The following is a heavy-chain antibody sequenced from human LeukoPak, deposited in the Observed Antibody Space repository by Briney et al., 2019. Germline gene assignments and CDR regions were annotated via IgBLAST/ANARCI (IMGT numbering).Heavy chain of an antibody. D-gene: IGHD2-2*01. CDR1: GFTFDDYA. Sequence: GGSLRLSCAASGFTFDDYAMHWVRQAPGKGLEWVSGISWNSGSIGYADSVKGRFTISRDNAKNSLYLQMNSLRAEDTALYYCAKDMGAVVPAAGVWYYYGMDVWGQGTTVTVSS. CDR3: AKDMGAVVPAAGVWYYYGMDV. CDR2: ISWNSGSI. V-gene: IGHV3-9*01. J-gene: IGHJ6*02.